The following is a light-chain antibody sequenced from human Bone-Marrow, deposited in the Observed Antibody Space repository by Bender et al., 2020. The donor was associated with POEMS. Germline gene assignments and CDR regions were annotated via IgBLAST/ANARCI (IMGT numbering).Light chain of an antibody. J-gene: IGLJ3*02. Sequence: QSALTQPPSASGSPGQSVTISCTGPSSDVGAYNYVSWYQQHPGKAPKLMIYEVTKRPSGVPDRFSGSKSGNTASLAITGLQAEDEGDYYCQSYDNSLGGWVFGGGTKLTVL. CDR3: QSYDNSLGGWV. V-gene: IGLV2-8*01. CDR1: SSDVGAYNY. CDR2: EVT.